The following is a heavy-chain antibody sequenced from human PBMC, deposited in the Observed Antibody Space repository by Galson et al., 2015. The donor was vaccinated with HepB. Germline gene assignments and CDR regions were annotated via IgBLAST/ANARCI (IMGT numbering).Heavy chain of an antibody. CDR1: GYSFTSYW. D-gene: IGHD3-10*01. CDR2: IYPGDSDT. Sequence: QSGAEVKKPGESLKISCKGSGYSFTSYWIGWVRQIPGKGLEWMGIIYPGDSDTRYSPSFQGQVTISADKSISTAYLQWSSLKASDTAMYYCARGSVPLLWFRELLSPLDYWGQGTLVTVSS. CDR3: ARGSVPLLWFRELLSPLDY. J-gene: IGHJ4*02. V-gene: IGHV5-51*03.